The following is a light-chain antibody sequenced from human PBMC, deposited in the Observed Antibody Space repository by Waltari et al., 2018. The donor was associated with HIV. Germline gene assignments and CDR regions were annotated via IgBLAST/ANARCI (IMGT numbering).Light chain of an antibody. Sequence: QPKMTQAPSASKTPGQRITMSCSGTKSNIGNNFIYWYQQIAGAAPRLGMARNEQRPGGVPYLFSGTKSGTSAFLAITGLRLDDEATYCGASWDDNLGHWIFGGGTKLTVL. V-gene: IGLV1-47*01. J-gene: IGLJ2*01. CDR1: KSNIGNNF. CDR3: ASWDDNLGHWI. CDR2: RNE.